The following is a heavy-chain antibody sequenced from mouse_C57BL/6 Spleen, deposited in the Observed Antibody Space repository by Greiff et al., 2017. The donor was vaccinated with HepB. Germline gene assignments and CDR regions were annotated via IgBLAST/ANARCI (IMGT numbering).Heavy chain of an antibody. J-gene: IGHJ2*01. CDR2: ISYDGSN. CDR1: GYSITSGYY. V-gene: IGHV3-6*01. CDR3: ARDGWDGGVFDY. Sequence: EVQLQQSGPGLVKPSQSLSLTCSVTGYSITSGYYWNWIRQFPGNKLEWMGYISYDGSNNYNPSLKNRISITRDTSKNQFFLKLNSVTTEDTATYYCARDGWDGGVFDYWGQGTTLTVSS. D-gene: IGHD4-1*01.